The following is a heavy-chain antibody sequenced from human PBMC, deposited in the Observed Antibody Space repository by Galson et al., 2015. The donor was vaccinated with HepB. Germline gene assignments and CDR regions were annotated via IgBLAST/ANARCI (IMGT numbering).Heavy chain of an antibody. D-gene: IGHD4-23*01. CDR3: AAPDYGGNSLAFDI. Sequence: SVKVSCKASGYTFTSYYMHWMLQAPGQGLEWMGIINPSGGSTSYAQKFQGRVTMTRDTSTSTVYMELSSLRSEDTAVYYCAAPDYGGNSLAFDIWGQGTMVTVSS. V-gene: IGHV1-46*01. CDR2: INPSGGST. CDR1: GYTFTSYY. J-gene: IGHJ3*02.